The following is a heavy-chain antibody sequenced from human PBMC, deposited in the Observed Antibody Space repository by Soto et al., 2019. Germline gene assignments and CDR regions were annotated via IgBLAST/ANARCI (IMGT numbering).Heavy chain of an antibody. V-gene: IGHV1-69*04. D-gene: IGHD6-19*01. CDR1: GGTFSSYT. CDR2: IIPILGIA. CDR3: ARDDSGGSYWYFDL. J-gene: IGHJ2*01. Sequence: GASVKVSCKASGGTFSSYTISWVRQAPGQGLEWMGRIIPILGIANYAQKFQGRVTITADKSTSTAYMELSSLRSEDTAVYYCARDDSGGSYWYFDLWGRGTLVTVPS.